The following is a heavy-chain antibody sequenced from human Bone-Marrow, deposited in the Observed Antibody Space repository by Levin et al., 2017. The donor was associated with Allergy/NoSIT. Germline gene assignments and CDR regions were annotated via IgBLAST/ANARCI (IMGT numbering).Heavy chain of an antibody. CDR2: INDSGGSV. Sequence: LSLTCAASGFTFINFAMTWVRQAPGKGLEWVSGINDSGGSVYYADSVKGRFTISRDNSRKMVDLEMNRLRADDTAVYYCAKVIGGGLYFDHWGQGALVTVSS. CDR1: GFTFINFA. J-gene: IGHJ4*02. CDR3: AKVIGGGLYFDH. V-gene: IGHV3-23*01. D-gene: IGHD2-8*02.